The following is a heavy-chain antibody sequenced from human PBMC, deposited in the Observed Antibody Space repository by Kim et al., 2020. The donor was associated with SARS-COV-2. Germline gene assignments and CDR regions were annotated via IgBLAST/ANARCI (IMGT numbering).Heavy chain of an antibody. J-gene: IGHJ5*02. Sequence: SETLSLTCAVYGGSLSGYYWTWIRQPPGKGLEWIGQINHDGNTKYGPSLRSRVTISVDTSKNQFSLSLSPVTAADTAVYYCARAVHPPPNWFDPWGQGSL. CDR2: INHDGNT. CDR3: ARAVHPPPNWFDP. CDR1: GGSLSGYY. V-gene: IGHV4-34*01. D-gene: IGHD1-1*01.